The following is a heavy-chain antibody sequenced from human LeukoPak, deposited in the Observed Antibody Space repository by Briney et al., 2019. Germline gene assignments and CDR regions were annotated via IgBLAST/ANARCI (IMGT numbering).Heavy chain of an antibody. Sequence: NPSETLSLTCTVAGFSMSSSPNYWGWIRQPPGKGLEWIGTIYDSGNTNYNPSLRSRLTISVDTSRNQFSLKLSSVTAADTGVYDFALHDCDNSRCSGNWFDPWGQGTLVTVSS. D-gene: IGHD2/OR15-2a*01. J-gene: IGHJ5*02. V-gene: IGHV4-39*01. CDR2: IYDSGNT. CDR3: ALHDCDNSRCSGNWFDP. CDR1: GFSMSSSPNY.